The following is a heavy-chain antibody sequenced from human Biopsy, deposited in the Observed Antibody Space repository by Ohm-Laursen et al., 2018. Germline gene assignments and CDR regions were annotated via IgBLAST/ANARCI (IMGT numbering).Heavy chain of an antibody. D-gene: IGHD3-16*01. CDR1: GGSISNNNYY. J-gene: IGHJ6*02. CDR2: IFYRGST. CDR3: ARGGGEIPTVLIPAAMDV. V-gene: IGHV4-39*01. Sequence: PGTLSLTCTVSGGSISNNNYYWGWIRQPPGKGLEWIGSIFYRGSTHFKPSLKSRVNISVDTSKNQFSLKLNSVTAADTAVYYCARGGGEIPTVLIPAAMDVWGRGTTVTVSS.